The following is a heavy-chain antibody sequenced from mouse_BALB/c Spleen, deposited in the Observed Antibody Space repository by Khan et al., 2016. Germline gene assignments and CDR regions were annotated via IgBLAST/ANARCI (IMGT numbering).Heavy chain of an antibody. CDR1: GYTFSRYW. Sequence: QVQLKQSGAELMKPGASVKISCKASGYTFSRYWIEWIKERPGQGLEWMGEILPGTDSTNYNDKFKGRAAFTAESSSSTAYIQLNSLTSEDSAVYYCARGASWGQGTLVTVSA. J-gene: IGHJ3*01. CDR2: ILPGTDST. CDR3: ARGAS. V-gene: IGHV1-9*01.